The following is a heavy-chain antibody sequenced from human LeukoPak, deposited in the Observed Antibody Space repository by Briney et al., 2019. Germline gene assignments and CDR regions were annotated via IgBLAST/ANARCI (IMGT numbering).Heavy chain of an antibody. J-gene: IGHJ4*02. Sequence: GGSLRLSCAASGFTVSSNYMSWVRQAPGKGLEWVSVIYSGGSTYYADSVQGQFTISRDNAKNSLYLQMNSLRAEDTAVYYCARGYCGSTSCPFDYWGQGALVTVSS. CDR3: ARGYCGSTSCPFDY. CDR1: GFTVSSNY. V-gene: IGHV3-53*01. CDR2: IYSGGST. D-gene: IGHD2-2*01.